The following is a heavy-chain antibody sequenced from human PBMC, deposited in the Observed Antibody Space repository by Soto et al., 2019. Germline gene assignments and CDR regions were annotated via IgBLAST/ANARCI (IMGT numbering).Heavy chain of an antibody. J-gene: IGHJ5*02. CDR1: GGTFSSYT. CDR2: IIPILGIA. Sequence: SVKVSCKASGGTFSSYTISWVRQAPGEGLEWMGRIIPILGIANYAQKFQGRVTITADKSTSTAYMELSSLRSEDTAVYYCARDRRLNYDFWSGTNWFGPWGQGTLVTVSS. V-gene: IGHV1-69*04. CDR3: ARDRRLNYDFWSGTNWFGP. D-gene: IGHD3-3*01.